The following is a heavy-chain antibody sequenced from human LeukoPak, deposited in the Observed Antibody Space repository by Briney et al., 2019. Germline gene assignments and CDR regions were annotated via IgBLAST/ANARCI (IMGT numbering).Heavy chain of an antibody. CDR1: GGSFSGYY. CDR2: INHSGST. D-gene: IGHD4-17*01. CDR3: ARGINNDYGHYVAY. J-gene: IGHJ4*02. V-gene: IGHV4-34*01. Sequence: SETLSLTCAVYGGSFSGYYWSWIRQPPGKGLEWIGEINHSGSTNYNPSLKSRVTISVDTSKNQFSLKLSSVTAADTAVYYCARGINNDYGHYVAYWGQGTLVTVSS.